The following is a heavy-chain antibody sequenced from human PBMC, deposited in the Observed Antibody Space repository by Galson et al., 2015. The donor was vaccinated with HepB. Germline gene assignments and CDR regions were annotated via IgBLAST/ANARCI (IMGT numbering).Heavy chain of an antibody. CDR1: GFTFSSYA. J-gene: IGHJ4*02. CDR3: ARNQGGDYYDSSGVLEN. V-gene: IGHV3-30-3*01. D-gene: IGHD3-22*01. Sequence: SLRLSCAASGFTFSSYAMHWVRQAPGKGLEWVAVISYDGSNKYYADSVKGRFTISRDNSKNTLYLQMNSLRAEDTAVYYCARNQGGDYYDSSGVLENWGQGTLVTVSS. CDR2: ISYDGSNK.